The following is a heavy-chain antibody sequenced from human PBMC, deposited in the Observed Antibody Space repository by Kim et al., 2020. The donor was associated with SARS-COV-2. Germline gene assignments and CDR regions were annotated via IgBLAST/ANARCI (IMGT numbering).Heavy chain of an antibody. V-gene: IGHV5-51*01. Sequence: GASLKISCRGSGYVFTSFYIGWVRQMPGEGLEWRGIINPADSVATYSPSFQGQVTISADKSATTVYLQWRSLKASDTAMYYCARRPTRGLESPPWFWGPGTLVTV. J-gene: IGHJ4*02. CDR2: INPADSVA. CDR1: GYVFTSFY. CDR3: ARRPTRGLESPPWF. D-gene: IGHD3-9*01.